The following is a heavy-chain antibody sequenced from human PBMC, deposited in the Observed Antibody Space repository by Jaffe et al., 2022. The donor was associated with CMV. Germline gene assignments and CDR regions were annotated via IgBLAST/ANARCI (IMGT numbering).Heavy chain of an antibody. J-gene: IGHJ4*02. Sequence: QLQLQESGPGLVKPSETLSLTCTVSGGSISSSSYYWGWIRQPPGKGLEWIGSIYYSGSTYYNPSLKSRVTISVDTSKNQFSLKLSSVTAADTAVYYCARRRTYDSSGYYFDYWGQGTLVTVSS. CDR2: IYYSGST. CDR1: GGSISSSSYY. D-gene: IGHD3-22*01. V-gene: IGHV4-39*01. CDR3: ARRRTYDSSGYYFDY.